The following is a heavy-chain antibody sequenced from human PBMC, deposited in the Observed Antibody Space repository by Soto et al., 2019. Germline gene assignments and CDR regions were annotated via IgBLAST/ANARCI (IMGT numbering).Heavy chain of an antibody. Sequence: ASVKVSCKASGYTFTSYYMHWVRQAPGQGLEWMGIINPSGGSTSYAQKFQGRVTMTRDTSTSTVYMELSSLRSEDTAGYYCARDFRSYDILTVHIGGPLYYFDYWGQGTLVTVSS. CDR1: GYTFTSYY. CDR3: ARDFRSYDILTVHIGGPLYYFDY. D-gene: IGHD3-9*01. J-gene: IGHJ4*02. CDR2: INPSGGST. V-gene: IGHV1-46*03.